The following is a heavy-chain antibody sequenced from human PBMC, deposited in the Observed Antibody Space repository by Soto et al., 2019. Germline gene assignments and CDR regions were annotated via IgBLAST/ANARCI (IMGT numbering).Heavy chain of an antibody. J-gene: IGHJ3*01. D-gene: IGHD1-26*01. CDR1: GFTFDAYA. V-gene: IGHV3-9*01. Sequence: VQLVESGGGLEQPGRSLRLSCARSGFTFDAYALHWVRQVPRKGLEWVSGISWNGKEIGYADSVKGRFIVSRDNAKNSLYLQLNSLRVEDTALYFCVKDSSWEPRILDFWGQGTRVTVSS. CDR2: ISWNGKEI. CDR3: VKDSSWEPRILDF.